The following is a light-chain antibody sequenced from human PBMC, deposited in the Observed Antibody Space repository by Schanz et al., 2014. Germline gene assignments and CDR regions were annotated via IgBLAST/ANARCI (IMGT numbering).Light chain of an antibody. J-gene: IGLJ3*02. Sequence: QSALTQPPSASGSPGQSVTISCTGTSSDVGGYKYVSWYQQHPGKAPKLMIYEVSKRPSGVPDRFSGSKSGNTASLAISGLQSEDEADYCCAAWDDSLNGPVFGGGTKVTVL. V-gene: IGLV2-8*01. CDR3: AAWDDSLNGPV. CDR1: SSDVGGYKY. CDR2: EVS.